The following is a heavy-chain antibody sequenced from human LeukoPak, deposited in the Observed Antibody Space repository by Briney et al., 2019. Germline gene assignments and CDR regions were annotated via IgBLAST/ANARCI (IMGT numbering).Heavy chain of an antibody. CDR3: AKDMGDFWTGYPMDV. Sequence: GRSLRLSCAPSGFTFDDYAMHWVRQAPGKGLEWVSGINWNSVRIVYADSVKGRFTISRDNTKNSLYLQMNSLRAEDTALYYCAKDMGDFWTGYPMDVWGKGTTVTVSS. V-gene: IGHV3-9*01. CDR2: INWNSVRI. CDR1: GFTFDDYA. J-gene: IGHJ6*03. D-gene: IGHD3/OR15-3a*01.